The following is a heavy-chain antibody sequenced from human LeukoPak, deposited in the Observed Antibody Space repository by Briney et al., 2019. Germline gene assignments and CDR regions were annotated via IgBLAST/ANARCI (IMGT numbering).Heavy chain of an antibody. CDR3: ATHYTRNFDY. Sequence: SGGSLRLSCAASGFTFSSYGMHWVRQAPGKGLEWVAVIWYDGSNKYYADSVKGRFTISRDNSKNTLYLQMNSLKTEDTAVYYCATHYTRNFDYWGQGTLVTVSS. CDR1: GFTFSSYG. V-gene: IGHV3-33*01. D-gene: IGHD3-3*01. CDR2: IWYDGSNK. J-gene: IGHJ4*02.